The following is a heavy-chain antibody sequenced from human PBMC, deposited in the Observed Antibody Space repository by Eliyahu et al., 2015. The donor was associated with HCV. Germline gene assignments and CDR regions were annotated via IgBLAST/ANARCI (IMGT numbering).Heavy chain of an antibody. J-gene: IGHJ6*02. CDR1: GFTFWSHA. V-gene: IGHV3-23*01. CDR2: TSSGGMT. D-gene: IGHD3-9*01. Sequence: DVRLLESGGGRXXXGGSLRLSXAAXGFTFWSHAITSSGGMTYYADSVKGRFTISRDDSKNTLYLQMNSLRAEDTAVYYCANTYDILGGYSDDMDVWGQGTTVTVSS. CDR3: ANTYDILGGYSDDMDV.